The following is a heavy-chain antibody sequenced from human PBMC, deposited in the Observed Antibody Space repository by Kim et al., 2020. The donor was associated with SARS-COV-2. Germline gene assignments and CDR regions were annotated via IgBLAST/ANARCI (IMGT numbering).Heavy chain of an antibody. J-gene: IGHJ3*02. CDR1: GYSFTSYW. CDR2: IYPGDSDT. Sequence: GESLKISCKGSGYSFTSYWIGWVRQMPGKGLEWMGIIYPGDSDTRYSPSFQGQVTISADKSISTAYLQWSSLKASDTAMYYCARRRSGYSSGWYVGDAFDIWGQGTMVTVSS. CDR3: ARRRSGYSSGWYVGDAFDI. D-gene: IGHD6-19*01. V-gene: IGHV5-51*01.